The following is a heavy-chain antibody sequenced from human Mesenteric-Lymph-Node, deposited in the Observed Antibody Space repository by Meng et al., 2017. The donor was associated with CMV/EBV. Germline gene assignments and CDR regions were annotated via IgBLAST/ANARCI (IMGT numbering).Heavy chain of an antibody. V-gene: IGHV3-74*01. Sequence: GESLKISCAASGFTFSSHWMHWVRQAPGKGLVWVSRIGNDGSDATYADSVKGRFTISRDNARDTVYLQMNSLRAEDTAVYYCARDRPHNWFDPWGQGILVTVSS. J-gene: IGHJ5*02. CDR1: GFTFSSHW. CDR2: IGNDGSDA. CDR3: ARDRPHNWFDP.